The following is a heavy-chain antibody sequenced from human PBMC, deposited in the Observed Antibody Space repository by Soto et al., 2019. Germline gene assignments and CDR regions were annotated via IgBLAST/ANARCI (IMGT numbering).Heavy chain of an antibody. J-gene: IGHJ4*02. CDR2: INHSGST. CDR1: GGSFSGYY. D-gene: IGHD3-9*01. V-gene: IGHV4-34*01. Sequence: SETLSLTCAVYGGSFSGYYWSWIRQPPGKGLEWIGEINHSGSTNYNPSLKSRVTISVDTSKNQFSLKLSSVTAADTAVYYCARGGPHLLRYFDWSPFDYWGQGTLVTVSS. CDR3: ARGGPHLLRYFDWSPFDY.